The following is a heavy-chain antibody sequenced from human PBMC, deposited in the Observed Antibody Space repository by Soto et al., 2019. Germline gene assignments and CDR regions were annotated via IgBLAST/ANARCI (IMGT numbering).Heavy chain of an antibody. CDR1: GFTFSSYG. J-gene: IGHJ4*02. V-gene: IGHV3-30*18. Sequence: QVQLVESGGGVVQPGRSLRLSCAASGFTFSSYGMHWVRQAPGKGLEWVAVISYDGSNKYYADSVKGRFTSSRDNSKNTLYLQMNSLRAEDTAVYYCAKASLLLWFGSEDFDYWGQGTLVTVSS. D-gene: IGHD3-10*01. CDR3: AKASLLLWFGSEDFDY. CDR2: ISYDGSNK.